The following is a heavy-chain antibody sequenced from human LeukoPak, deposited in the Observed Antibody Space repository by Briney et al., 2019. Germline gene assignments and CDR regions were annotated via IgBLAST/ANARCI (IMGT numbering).Heavy chain of an antibody. V-gene: IGHV4-39*01. D-gene: IGHD6-13*01. J-gene: IGHJ4*02. CDR2: IYYGGNT. CDR3: ARGENVAAAGIEY. CDR1: GGSVSSGRHY. Sequence: PSETLSLTCIVSGGSVSSGRHYWAWIRQPPGMGLEWIGSIYYGGNTYYRLSLKSRVTISVETSKNQFSLRLSSVTATDTAVYYCARGENVAAAGIEYWGQGTLVTVSS.